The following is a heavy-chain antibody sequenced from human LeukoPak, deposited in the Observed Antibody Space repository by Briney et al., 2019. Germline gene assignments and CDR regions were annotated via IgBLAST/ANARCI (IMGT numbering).Heavy chain of an antibody. J-gene: IGHJ4*02. V-gene: IGHV3-30*04. Sequence: GGSLRLSCAASGFTFGSYAMHWVRQAPGKGLEWVAVISYDGSNKYYADSVKGRFTISRDNSKNTLYLQMNSLRAEDTAVYYCARDPYSSSWLDYWGQGTLVTVSS. CDR3: ARDPYSSSWLDY. D-gene: IGHD6-13*01. CDR2: ISYDGSNK. CDR1: GFTFGSYA.